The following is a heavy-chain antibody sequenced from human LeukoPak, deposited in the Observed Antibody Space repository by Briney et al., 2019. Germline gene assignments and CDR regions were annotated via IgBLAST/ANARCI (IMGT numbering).Heavy chain of an antibody. V-gene: IGHV3-20*04. CDR1: GFRFEDYD. CDR2: INWNGVAA. Sequence: GGSLRLSCEASGFRFEDYDMSWVRQAPGQGLEWVSGINWNGVAATYAVSARGRFTISRDNAKNSMYLQMNNLRVEDTAMYFCARDWRNYIAFWGQGALVVVSS. J-gene: IGHJ4*02. D-gene: IGHD3-3*01. CDR3: ARDWRNYIAF.